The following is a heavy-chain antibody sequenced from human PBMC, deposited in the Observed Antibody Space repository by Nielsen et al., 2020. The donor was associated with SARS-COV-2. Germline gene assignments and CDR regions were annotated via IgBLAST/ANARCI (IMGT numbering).Heavy chain of an antibody. J-gene: IGHJ4*02. CDR2: IYYSGST. CDR3: ARLWSGSPGY. V-gene: IGHV4-39*01. D-gene: IGHD2-8*02. CDR1: GGSISSSSYY. Sequence: SETLSLTCTVSGGSISSSSYYWGWIRQPPGKGLEWIGSIYYSGSTYYNPSLKSRVIISVDTSKNQFSLKLSSVTAADTAVYYCARLWSGSPGYWGQGTLVTVSS.